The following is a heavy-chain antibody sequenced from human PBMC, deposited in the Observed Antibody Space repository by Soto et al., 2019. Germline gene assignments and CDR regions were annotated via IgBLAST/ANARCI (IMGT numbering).Heavy chain of an antibody. CDR2: INSDETNT. CDR3: ARAMGYCSGAGCYRAGYYYYGMDV. J-gene: IGHJ6*02. D-gene: IGHD2-2*02. Sequence: PGGSLRLSCAASGFTFSSYWVHWVRQVPGKGPVWVSRINSDETNTRYADSVKGRFTISRDNAKNMLYLQMNSLRVEDTAVYYCARAMGYCSGAGCYRAGYYYYGMDVWGQGTTVTVSS. V-gene: IGHV3-74*01. CDR1: GFTFSSYW.